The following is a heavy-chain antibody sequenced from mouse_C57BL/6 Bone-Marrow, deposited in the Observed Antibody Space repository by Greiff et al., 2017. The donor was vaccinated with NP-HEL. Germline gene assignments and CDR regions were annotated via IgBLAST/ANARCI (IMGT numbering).Heavy chain of an antibody. J-gene: IGHJ2*01. CDR3: ARDYYGSSYFDY. CDR1: GYTFTGNW. V-gene: IGHV1-9*01. D-gene: IGHD1-1*01. Sequence: QVQLKQSGAELMKPGASVKLSCKATGYTFTGNWIEWVKQRPGHGLEWIGEILPGSGNPYYNERFKGKATFPADTSSNTAYMQLSSLTTEDSAIYYCARDYYGSSYFDYWGQGTTLTVSS. CDR2: ILPGSGNP.